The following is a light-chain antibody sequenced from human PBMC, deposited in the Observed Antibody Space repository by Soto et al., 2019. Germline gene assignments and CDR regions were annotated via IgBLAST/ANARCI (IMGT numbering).Light chain of an antibody. Sequence: EIVLTQSPATLSLSPGERATLSCGASQRITTSLAWYQQKPGQAPRLLIYGDSTRAAGIPARFSGSGSGTNFTLTISGLETEDFAVYFCLHRNNWPPRFTFGTGTAVEVK. V-gene: IGKV3-11*01. J-gene: IGKJ3*01. CDR1: QRITTS. CDR2: GDS. CDR3: LHRNNWPPRFT.